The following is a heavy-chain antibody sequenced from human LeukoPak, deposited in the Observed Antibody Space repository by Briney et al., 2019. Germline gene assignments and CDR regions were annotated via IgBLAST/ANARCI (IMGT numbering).Heavy chain of an antibody. V-gene: IGHV4-39*07. D-gene: IGHD2-2*01. Sequence: SETLSLTCTVSGGSISSSSYYWGWIRQPPGKGLEWIGSIYYGGSTYYNRSLKSRVTISVDTSKNQFSLKVSSVTAADTAVYYCARDKGHQLSRRNYYAMDVWGQGTMVTVSS. J-gene: IGHJ6*02. CDR3: ARDKGHQLSRRNYYAMDV. CDR2: IYYGGST. CDR1: GGSISSSSYY.